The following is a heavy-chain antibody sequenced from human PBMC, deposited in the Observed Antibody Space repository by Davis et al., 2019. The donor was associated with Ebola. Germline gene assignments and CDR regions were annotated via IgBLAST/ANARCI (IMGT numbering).Heavy chain of an antibody. CDR2: IIPIFGTA. CDR1: GGTFSSYA. J-gene: IGHJ4*02. D-gene: IGHD5-24*01. CDR3: ARDRRDGYNPHYFDY. Sequence: AASVKVSCKASGGTFSSYAISWVRQAPGQGLEWMGGIIPIFGTANYAQKFQGRVTITADESTSTAYMELSSLRSEDTAVYYCARDRRDGYNPHYFDYWGQGTLVTVSS. V-gene: IGHV1-69*13.